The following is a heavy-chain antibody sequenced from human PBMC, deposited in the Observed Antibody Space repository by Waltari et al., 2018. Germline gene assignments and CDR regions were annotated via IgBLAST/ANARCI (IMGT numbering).Heavy chain of an antibody. CDR1: GGSFSGYY. V-gene: IGHV4-34*01. J-gene: IGHJ4*02. CDR2: INHSGST. CDR3: ARDASGYYPPGLDY. D-gene: IGHD3-3*01. Sequence: QVQLQQWGAGLLKPSETLSLTCAVYGGSFSGYYWSWLRQPPGKGLEWIGEINHSGSTNYNPSLKSRVTISVDTSKNQFSLKLSSVTAADTAVYYCARDASGYYPPGLDYWGQGTLVTVSS.